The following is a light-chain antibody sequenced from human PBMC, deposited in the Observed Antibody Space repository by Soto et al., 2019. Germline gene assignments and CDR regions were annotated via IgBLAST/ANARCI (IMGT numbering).Light chain of an antibody. CDR1: QSVSSSY. Sequence: IVLTQSPGTLSLSPGERATLSCRASQSVSSSYLAWYQQKPGQAPRLLIYGASSRATGIPDRFSGSGSGTDFTLTISSLEPEDFAVYYCQQYNDRPPITFGQGTRLEIK. V-gene: IGKV3-20*01. CDR2: GAS. CDR3: QQYNDRPPIT. J-gene: IGKJ5*01.